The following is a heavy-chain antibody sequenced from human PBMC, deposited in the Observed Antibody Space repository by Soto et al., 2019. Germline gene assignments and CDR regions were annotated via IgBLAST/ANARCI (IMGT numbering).Heavy chain of an antibody. CDR3: ATGIWCFGDYIDY. CDR1: GFTFSSYA. J-gene: IGHJ4*02. Sequence: EVQLLESGGGLVQPGGSLRLSCVASGFTFSSYAMNWVRQAPGKGLEWVSGITGSHGNTYYTDSVKGRFTISRDNSKSTLYLQMNNLRADDTAVYYCATGIWCFGDYIDYWGQGTLLTVSS. V-gene: IGHV3-23*01. CDR2: ITGSHGNT. D-gene: IGHD5-12*01.